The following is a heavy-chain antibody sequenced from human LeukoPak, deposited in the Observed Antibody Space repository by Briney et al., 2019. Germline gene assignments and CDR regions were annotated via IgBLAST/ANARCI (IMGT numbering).Heavy chain of an antibody. Sequence: GGSLRLSCAASGFTFSSYAMSWVRQAPGKGLEWVSAISGSGSRTYYADSVKGRFTISRDNSKNTLYLQMNSLRAEDTALYYCAKDRGYSVYADSWGQGTLVTVSS. CDR2: ISGSGSRT. CDR3: AKDRGYSVYADS. CDR1: GFTFSSYA. J-gene: IGHJ5*02. D-gene: IGHD5/OR15-5a*01. V-gene: IGHV3-23*01.